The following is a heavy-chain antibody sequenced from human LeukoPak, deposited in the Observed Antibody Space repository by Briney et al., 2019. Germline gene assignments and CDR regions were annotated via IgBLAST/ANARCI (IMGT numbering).Heavy chain of an antibody. CDR2: INPSGGST. CDR3: ARDREQWLALDY. Sequence: ASVKVSCKASGYTFTSYYMHWVRQAPGQGLEWMGIINPSGGSTSYAQKFQGRVTMTRDTSTSTVYMGLSSLRSEDTAVYYCARDREQWLALDYWGQGTLVTVSS. CDR1: GYTFTSYY. V-gene: IGHV1-46*01. D-gene: IGHD6-19*01. J-gene: IGHJ4*02.